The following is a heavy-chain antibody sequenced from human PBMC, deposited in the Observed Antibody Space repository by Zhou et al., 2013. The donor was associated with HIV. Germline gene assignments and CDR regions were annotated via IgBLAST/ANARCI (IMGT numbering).Heavy chain of an antibody. J-gene: IGHJ6*03. V-gene: IGHV4-59*11. CDR2: IYYSGST. CDR3: ARGRRGPYYYYYMDV. Sequence: VQLQESGPGLVKPSETLSLTCTVSGGSISSHYWSWIRQPPGKGLEWIGYIYYSGSTNYSPSLKSRVTISVDTSKNQFSLKLSSVTAADTAVYYCARGRRGPYYYYYMDVWGKGTTVTVSS. CDR1: GGSISSHY.